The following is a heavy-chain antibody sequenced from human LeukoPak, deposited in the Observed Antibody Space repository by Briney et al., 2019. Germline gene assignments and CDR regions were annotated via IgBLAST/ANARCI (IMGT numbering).Heavy chain of an antibody. CDR2: INHSGST. CDR3: ARGGVTTDFDY. D-gene: IGHD4-11*01. V-gene: IGHV4-38-2*02. CDR1: GYSISSGYY. J-gene: IGHJ4*02. Sequence: SETLSLTCTVSGYSISSGYYWGWIRQPPGKGLEWIGEINHSGSTNYNPSLKSRVTISVDTSKNQFSLKLSSVTAADTAVYYCARGGVTTDFDYWGQGTLVTVSS.